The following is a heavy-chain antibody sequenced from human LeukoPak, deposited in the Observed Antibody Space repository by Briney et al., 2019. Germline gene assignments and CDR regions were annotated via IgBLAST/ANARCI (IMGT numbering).Heavy chain of an antibody. D-gene: IGHD2-2*02. Sequence: GGSLRLSCAASGFAFSNYAMSWVRQAPGKGLEWVSTIRGSGGNTYYADSVKGRFTISRDNSKNTLYLQMNSLRAEDTAVYFCASQLLNPYSFDHWGQGTLVTVSS. J-gene: IGHJ4*02. CDR1: GFAFSNYA. CDR3: ASQLLNPYSFDH. CDR2: IRGSGGNT. V-gene: IGHV3-23*01.